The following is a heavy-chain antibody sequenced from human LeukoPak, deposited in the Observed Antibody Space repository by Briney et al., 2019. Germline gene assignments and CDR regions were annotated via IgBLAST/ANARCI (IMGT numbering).Heavy chain of an antibody. D-gene: IGHD3-22*01. Sequence: NASETLSLTCTVSGVSISSGSYYWSWIRQPPGKGLEWIGFIYHTGSSNYNPSLKSRVTISVDTSKNQVSLNLRSVTAADTAVYYCARVNRDTSGYYHVYFDYWGQGTLVSVSS. V-gene: IGHV4-61*01. J-gene: IGHJ4*02. CDR1: GVSISSGSYY. CDR2: IYHTGSS. CDR3: ARVNRDTSGYYHVYFDY.